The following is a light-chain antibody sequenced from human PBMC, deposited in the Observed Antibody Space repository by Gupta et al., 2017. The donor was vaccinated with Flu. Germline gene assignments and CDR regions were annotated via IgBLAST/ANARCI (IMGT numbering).Light chain of an antibody. Sequence: EVVLTQSPGTLSLPLGETATLSCRASPSIASKYLAWYQQKRGLATRLLIFGASSRATDIPDRFTGSGSGTDFTLTIDRLEPEDFAVYYCQYYGTSLYTFGQGTKLEI. V-gene: IGKV3-20*01. J-gene: IGKJ2*01. CDR3: QYYGTSLYT. CDR1: PSIASKY. CDR2: GAS.